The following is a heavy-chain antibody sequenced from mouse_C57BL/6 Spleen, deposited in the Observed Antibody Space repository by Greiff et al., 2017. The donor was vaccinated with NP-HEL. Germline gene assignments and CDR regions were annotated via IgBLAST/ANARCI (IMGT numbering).Heavy chain of an antibody. J-gene: IGHJ4*01. D-gene: IGHD3-2*02. V-gene: IGHV1-63*01. CDR1: GYTFTNYW. CDR2: IYPGGGYT. Sequence: QVQLQQSGAELVRPGTSVKMSCKASGYTFTNYWIGWAKQRPGHGLEWIGDIYPGGGYTNYNAKFKGKATLTADKSSSTAYMQFSSLTSEDSAIYYCARGSSGYLGMDYWGQGTSVTVSS. CDR3: ARGSSGYLGMDY.